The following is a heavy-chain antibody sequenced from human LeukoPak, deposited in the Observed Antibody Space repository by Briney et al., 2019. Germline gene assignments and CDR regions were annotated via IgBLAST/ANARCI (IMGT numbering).Heavy chain of an antibody. J-gene: IGHJ4*02. D-gene: IGHD3-10*01. CDR1: GYSISSGYY. Sequence: SETLSLTCTVSGYSISSGYYWGWIRQPPGKGLEWIAIIYHSGTTYYNPSLKSRVTISVDTSKDQFSLKLSSVTAADAAVYYCARHVLVGWVRGSDYFDSWGQGTLVTVSS. CDR2: IYHSGTT. CDR3: ARHVLVGWVRGSDYFDS. V-gene: IGHV4-38-2*02.